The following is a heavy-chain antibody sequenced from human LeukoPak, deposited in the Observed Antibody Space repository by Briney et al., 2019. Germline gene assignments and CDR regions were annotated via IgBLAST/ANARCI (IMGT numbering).Heavy chain of an antibody. CDR1: GYTFTGYY. Sequence: GASVKVSCKASGYTFTGYYMHWVRQAPGQGLEWMGWINPNSGGTNYAQKFQGRVTMTRDTSISTAYMELSRLRSDDTAVYYCALEGGSYDILTGYVYWGQGTLVTVSS. CDR3: ALEGGSYDILTGYVY. J-gene: IGHJ4*02. V-gene: IGHV1-2*02. D-gene: IGHD3-9*01. CDR2: INPNSGGT.